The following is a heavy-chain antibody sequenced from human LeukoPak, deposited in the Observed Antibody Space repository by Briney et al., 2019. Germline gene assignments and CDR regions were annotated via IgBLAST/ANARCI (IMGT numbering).Heavy chain of an antibody. CDR1: GYTLTELS. D-gene: IGHD1-26*01. CDR2: FDPEDGET. Sequence: ASVKVSCKVSGYTLTELSMHWVRQAPGKGLEWMGGFDPEDGETIYAQKFQGRVTMTEDTSTDTAYMELSSLRAEDTAVYYCARVLSGSYSFYYGMDVWGQGTTVTVSS. CDR3: ARVLSGSYSFYYGMDV. J-gene: IGHJ6*02. V-gene: IGHV1-24*01.